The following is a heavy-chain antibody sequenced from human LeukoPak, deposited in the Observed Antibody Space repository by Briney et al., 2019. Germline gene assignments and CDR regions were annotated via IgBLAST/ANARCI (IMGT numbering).Heavy chain of an antibody. Sequence: ASVEVSCKASGYTFTGYYMHWVRQAPGQGLEWMGWINPNSGGTNYAQKFQGRVTMTRDTSISTAYMELSRLRSDDTAVYYCARRIGNSSGYYTFDYWGQGTLVTVSS. CDR3: ARRIGNSSGYYTFDY. D-gene: IGHD3-22*01. CDR1: GYTFTGYY. V-gene: IGHV1-2*02. CDR2: INPNSGGT. J-gene: IGHJ4*02.